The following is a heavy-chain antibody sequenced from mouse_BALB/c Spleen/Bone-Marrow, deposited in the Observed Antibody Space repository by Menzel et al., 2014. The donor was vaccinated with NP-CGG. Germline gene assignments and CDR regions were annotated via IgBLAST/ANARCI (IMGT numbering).Heavy chain of an antibody. Sequence: VQLQQSGAELVKPGASVKLSCTASGFNIKDTYMHWVKQRPEQGLEWIGRIDPANGNTKYDPKFQGKATMTADTSSNPAYLQLRSLTSGATAVIYFARWEYYAMDYWGQGTSVPVSS. D-gene: IGHD4-1*01. J-gene: IGHJ4*01. CDR2: IDPANGNT. CDR1: GFNIKDTY. CDR3: ARWEYYAMDY. V-gene: IGHV14-3*02.